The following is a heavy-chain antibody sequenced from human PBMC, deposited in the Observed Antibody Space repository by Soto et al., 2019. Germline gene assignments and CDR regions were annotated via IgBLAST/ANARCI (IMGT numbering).Heavy chain of an antibody. D-gene: IGHD5-18*01. CDR1: GLTFTSYS. V-gene: IGHV3-48*02. CDR2: IHSSSSTI. J-gene: IGHJ4*02. CDR3: ERDRGYTYGFDF. Sequence: EVQLVESGGGLVQPGGSLRLSCAASGLTFTSYSMNWVRQAPGKGLEWVSFIHSSSSTIYYADSVKGRFTISRDNAKNSLYLQMNSLRDEDTAVYYCERDRGYTYGFDFWGQGALVTVSS.